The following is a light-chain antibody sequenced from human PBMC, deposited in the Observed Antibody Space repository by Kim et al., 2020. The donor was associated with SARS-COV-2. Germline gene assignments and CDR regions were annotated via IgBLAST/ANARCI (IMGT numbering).Light chain of an antibody. CDR1: TNDVGGYTY. Sequence: QSITISCTGTTNDVGGYTYVSWYQQHQGKPPKLMIYDVSRRPSGVSNRFSGSKSGNTASLTISGLQAEDEADYYCSSYTTSSTFAVFGGGTQLTVL. J-gene: IGLJ3*02. V-gene: IGLV2-14*03. CDR3: SSYTTSSTFAV. CDR2: DVS.